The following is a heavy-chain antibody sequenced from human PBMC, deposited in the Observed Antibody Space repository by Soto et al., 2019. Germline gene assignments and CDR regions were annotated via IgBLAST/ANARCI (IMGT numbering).Heavy chain of an antibody. CDR2: ISAYNGNT. J-gene: IGHJ4*02. CDR3: ASSLLVGYGLEGESD. Sequence: QVRLVQSGAEVKKPGASVKVSCKASGYTFTSYGISWVRQAPGQGLEWMGWISAYNGNTNYAQKLQGRVTMTTDTSTSTAYMELRSLGSDDTAVYYCASSLLVGYGLEGESDWGQGTLVTVSS. CDR1: GYTFTSYG. D-gene: IGHD5-18*01. V-gene: IGHV1-18*01.